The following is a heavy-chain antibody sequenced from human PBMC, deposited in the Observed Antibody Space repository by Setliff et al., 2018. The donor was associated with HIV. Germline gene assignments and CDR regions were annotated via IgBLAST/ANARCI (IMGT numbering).Heavy chain of an antibody. CDR3: ARAGTTMAATGYYFDH. J-gene: IGHJ4*02. CDR2: THYRSRWYS. CDR1: GDNVSSDRTA. Sequence: SQTLSLTCAISGDNVSSDRTAWNWIRQSPSRGLERLGRTHYRSRWYSDYATFVKSRITINPDTSKNQFSLQLNSVTPEDTAVYFCARAGTTMAATGYYFDHWGQGTLVTVSS. D-gene: IGHD6-13*01. V-gene: IGHV6-1*01.